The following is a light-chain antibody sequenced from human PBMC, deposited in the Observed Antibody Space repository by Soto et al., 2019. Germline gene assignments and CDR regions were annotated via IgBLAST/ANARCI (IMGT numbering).Light chain of an antibody. CDR2: AAS. J-gene: IGKJ3*01. Sequence: AIRMTQSPSSFSASTGDRVTITCRASQGISSYLAWYQQKPGKAPKLLIYAASTLQSGVPSRFSGSLSGTDFTLTISCLQSEDFATYYCQQYYSYPFTFGPGTKVDIK. CDR3: QQYYSYPFT. V-gene: IGKV1-8*01. CDR1: QGISSY.